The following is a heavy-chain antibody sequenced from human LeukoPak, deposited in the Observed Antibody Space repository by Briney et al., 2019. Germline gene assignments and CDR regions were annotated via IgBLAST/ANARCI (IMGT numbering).Heavy chain of an antibody. J-gene: IGHJ4*02. Sequence: GESLKISCKGSGYSFTSYWIGWVRQMPGKGLEWMGIIYPGDSDTRYSPSFQGQVTISADKSISTAYLQWSSLKASDTAMYYCATTRLLRYFDWLLDPGEWFFDYWGQGTLVTVSS. CDR1: GYSFTSYW. CDR3: ATTRLLRYFDWLLDPGEWFFDY. V-gene: IGHV5-51*01. CDR2: IYPGDSDT. D-gene: IGHD3-9*01.